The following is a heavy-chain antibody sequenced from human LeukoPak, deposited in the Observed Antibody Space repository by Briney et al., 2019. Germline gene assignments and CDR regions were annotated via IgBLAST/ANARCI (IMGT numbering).Heavy chain of an antibody. V-gene: IGHV3-66*01. CDR3: ARVGLLHYPMDY. CDR2: IYSGGTT. D-gene: IGHD1-26*01. CDR1: GFTVSSNY. J-gene: IGHJ4*02. Sequence: GGSLRLSCAASGFTVSSNYMSWVRQAPGKGLEWVSVIYSGGTTYYADSVKGRFTISRHNSKNTLYLQMNSLRAKDTAVYYCARVGLLHYPMDYWGRGTLLTVSS.